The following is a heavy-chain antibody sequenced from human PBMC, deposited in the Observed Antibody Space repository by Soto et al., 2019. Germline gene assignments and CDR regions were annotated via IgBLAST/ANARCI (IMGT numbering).Heavy chain of an antibody. D-gene: IGHD3-16*01. Sequence: GASVKVSCKASGYTFNVYGITWVRQAPGQGLEWMGWISGFNGNTNYAADLQGRVTMTTDTSTSTAYMELRGLRSDDTAVYYCARIGVSSGHESPDFDSWGQGTLVTVS. CDR1: GYTFNVYG. CDR3: ARIGVSSGHESPDFDS. V-gene: IGHV1-18*01. J-gene: IGHJ4*02. CDR2: ISGFNGNT.